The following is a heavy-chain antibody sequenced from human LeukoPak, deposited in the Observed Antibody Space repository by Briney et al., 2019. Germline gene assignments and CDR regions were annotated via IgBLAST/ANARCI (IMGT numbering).Heavy chain of an antibody. J-gene: IGHJ4*02. CDR2: INPNSGGT. D-gene: IGHD3-9*01. V-gene: IGHV1-2*02. CDR3: ARMLNTGYFVFFDY. CDR1: GYTFTGYY. Sequence: GASVKVSCKASGYTFTGYYMHWVRQAPGQGLEWMGWINPNSGGTNYAQKFQGRVTMTRDTSISTAYMELSRLRSDDTAVYYCARMLNTGYFVFFDYWGQGTQVTVSS.